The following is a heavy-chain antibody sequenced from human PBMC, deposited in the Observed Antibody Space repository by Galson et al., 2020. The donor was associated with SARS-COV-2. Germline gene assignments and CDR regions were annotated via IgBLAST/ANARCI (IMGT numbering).Heavy chain of an antibody. CDR3: AATFGTLGEWNN. J-gene: IGHJ4*01. CDR1: GFIVSDTY. CDR2: IFSARDTNNAGRT. Sequence: TGGSLRLSCAASGFIVSDTYMIWVRQAPGKGLEWVSSIFSARDTNNAGRTSYADSVKGRFIISRHNSENTLYLEMNSLRDEDTAVYYCAATFGTLGEWNNWGHGTLVTVSS. D-gene: IGHD3-10*01. V-gene: IGHV3-53*04.